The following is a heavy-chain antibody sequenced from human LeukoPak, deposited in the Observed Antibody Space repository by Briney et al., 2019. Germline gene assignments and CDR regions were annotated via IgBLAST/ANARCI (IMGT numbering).Heavy chain of an antibody. V-gene: IGHV3-30*03. D-gene: IGHD4-11*01. Sequence: PGGSLRLSCAASGFTFSRAWMNWVRQAPGQGLEWVAVISYDGSGEHYGDSGKGRFTISRDNSKNTLYLQMNSPRPEDTAVYYCARVSRTYSRFWYFDLWGRGTLVTVSS. CDR1: GFTFSRAW. CDR3: ARVSRTYSRFWYFDL. CDR2: ISYDGSGE. J-gene: IGHJ2*01.